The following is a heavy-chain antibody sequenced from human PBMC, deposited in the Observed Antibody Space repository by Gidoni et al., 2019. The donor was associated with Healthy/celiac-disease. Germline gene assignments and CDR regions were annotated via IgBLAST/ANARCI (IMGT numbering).Heavy chain of an antibody. V-gene: IGHV3-15*01. CDR1: GFTFSNDW. CDR2: IKSKTDGGTT. D-gene: IGHD3-22*01. J-gene: IGHJ3*02. Sequence: EVQLVEPGGGLVKPGGSLRLSCAASGFTFSNDWMSWVRQAPGKGLEWVGRIKSKTDGGTTDYAAPVKGRFTISRDDSKNTLYLQMNSLKTEDTAVYYCTTDYYDSSGLDAFDIWGQGTMVTVSS. CDR3: TTDYYDSSGLDAFDI.